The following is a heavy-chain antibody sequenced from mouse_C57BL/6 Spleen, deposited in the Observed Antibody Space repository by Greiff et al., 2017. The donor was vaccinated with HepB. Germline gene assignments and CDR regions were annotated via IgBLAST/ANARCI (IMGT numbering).Heavy chain of an antibody. Sequence: VQLQQSGAELAKPGASVKLSCKASGYTFTSYWMHWVKQRPGQGLEWIGYINPSSGYTKYNQKFKDKATLTADKSSSTAYMQLSSLTYEDSAVYYCARSPMTDYYAMDYWGQGTSVTVSS. CDR3: ARSPMTDYYAMDY. CDR1: GYTFTSYW. CDR2: INPSSGYT. J-gene: IGHJ4*01. V-gene: IGHV1-7*01.